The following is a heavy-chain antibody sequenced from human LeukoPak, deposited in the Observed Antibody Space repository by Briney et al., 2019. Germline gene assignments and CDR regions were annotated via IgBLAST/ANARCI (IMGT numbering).Heavy chain of an antibody. CDR3: ARIYSGYDL. Sequence: GASVKVSCKASGYTFSVSYIHWVRQAPGQGLEWMGWINPNNGVTNYAQEFQGRVTMTSDTSISTAYMELRSLRSDDTAVYYCARIYSGYDLWGQGTLVTVSS. CDR2: INPNNGVT. J-gene: IGHJ5*02. CDR1: GYTFSVSY. V-gene: IGHV1-2*02. D-gene: IGHD5-12*01.